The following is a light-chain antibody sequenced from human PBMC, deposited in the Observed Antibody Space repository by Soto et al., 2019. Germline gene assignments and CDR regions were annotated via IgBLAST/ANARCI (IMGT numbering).Light chain of an antibody. V-gene: IGLV1-40*01. CDR1: SSNIGAGYD. J-gene: IGLJ1*01. Sequence: QSVLTXPPSVSGAPGQRVTISCTGSSSNIGAGYDVHWYQQLPGTAPKLLIYANNNRPSGVPGRFSGSKSGTSASLAITGLQAEDEADYYCQSYDSSLSGYVFGTGTKVTVL. CDR2: ANN. CDR3: QSYDSSLSGYV.